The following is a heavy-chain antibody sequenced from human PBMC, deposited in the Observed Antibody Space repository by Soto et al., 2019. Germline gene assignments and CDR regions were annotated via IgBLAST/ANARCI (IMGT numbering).Heavy chain of an antibody. V-gene: IGHV1-46*01. CDR2: INPSGGST. CDR3: ARDPRSRTVTTPGYYYYGMDV. CDR1: GYTFTSYY. D-gene: IGHD4-4*01. J-gene: IGHJ6*02. Sequence: ASVKVSCKASGYTFTSYYMHWVRQAPGQGLEWMGIINPSGGSTSYAQKFQGRVTMTRDTSTSTVYMELSSLRSEDTAVYYCARDPRSRTVTTPGYYYYGMDVWGQGATVTVSS.